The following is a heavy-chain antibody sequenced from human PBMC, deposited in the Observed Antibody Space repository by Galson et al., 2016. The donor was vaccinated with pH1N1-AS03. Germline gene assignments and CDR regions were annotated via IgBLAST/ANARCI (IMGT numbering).Heavy chain of an antibody. Sequence: SVKVSCKASGYTFTAYYIHWVRQAPGQGLEWMGWIDPDHDGGTRYAQKFQGRVTMTRDTATTTAYMELSSLRSDDTAVYYCATYGSGSRGGFDYWGQGALITVSS. V-gene: IGHV1-2*02. CDR1: GYTFTAYY. D-gene: IGHD3-10*01. CDR2: IDPDHDGGT. J-gene: IGHJ4*02. CDR3: ATYGSGSRGGFDY.